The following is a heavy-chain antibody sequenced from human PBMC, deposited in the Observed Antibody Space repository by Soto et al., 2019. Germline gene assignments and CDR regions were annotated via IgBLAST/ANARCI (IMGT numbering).Heavy chain of an antibody. CDR3: ARGLGREYQDNRNYFHLDY. CDR1: GFVFNDYA. V-gene: IGHV3-23*01. J-gene: IGHJ4*02. Sequence: WGSLRLSCAASGFVFNDYAISWVRQAPGKGLEWVSGISASGGRTYYADSVKGRLSVSRDNSNNTVFLQINRLRDEDTAMYYCARGLGREYQDNRNYFHLDYWGQGTLVTVSS. CDR2: ISASGGRT. D-gene: IGHD1-20*01.